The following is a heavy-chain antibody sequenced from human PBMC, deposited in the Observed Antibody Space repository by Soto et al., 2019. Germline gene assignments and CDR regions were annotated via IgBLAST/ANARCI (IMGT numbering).Heavy chain of an antibody. Sequence: GGSLRLSCAASGFTFSSYCMHWVRQAPGKGLEWVAVISYDGSNKYYADSVKGRFTISRDNSKNTLYLQMSALRPEDTAVYYCAKSLFDYSTSGHPFDYWGQGTLVTVSS. CDR3: AKSLFDYSTSGHPFDY. CDR2: ISYDGSNK. CDR1: GFTFSSYC. V-gene: IGHV3-30*18. J-gene: IGHJ4*02. D-gene: IGHD6-6*01.